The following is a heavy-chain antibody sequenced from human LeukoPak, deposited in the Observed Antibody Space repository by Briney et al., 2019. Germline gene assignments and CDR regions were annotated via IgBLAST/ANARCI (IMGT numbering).Heavy chain of an antibody. CDR3: ARDPNYGVYYFDY. V-gene: IGHV3-21*01. J-gene: IGHJ4*02. CDR1: GFTFSSYS. CDR2: ISSSSSYI. D-gene: IGHD1-7*01. Sequence: GGSLRLSCAASGFTFSSYSMNWVRQAPGKGLEWVSSISSSSSYIYYADSVKGRFTISRDNAKNSLYLQMNSLRPEDTAMYYCARDPNYGVYYFDYWGQGTLVTVSS.